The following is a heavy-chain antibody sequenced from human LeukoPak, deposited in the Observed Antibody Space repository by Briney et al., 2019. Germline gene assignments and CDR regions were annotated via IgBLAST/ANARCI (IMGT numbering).Heavy chain of an antibody. J-gene: IGHJ4*02. V-gene: IGHV3-33*06. Sequence: PGGSLRLSCAASGFTFSSYGMHWVRQAPGKGLEWVAVIWYDGSNKYCADSVKGRFTISRDNSKNTLYLQMNSLRAEDTAVYYCAKQKSWFGFDYWGQGTLVTVSS. CDR3: AKQKSWFGFDY. D-gene: IGHD3-10*01. CDR2: IWYDGSNK. CDR1: GFTFSSYG.